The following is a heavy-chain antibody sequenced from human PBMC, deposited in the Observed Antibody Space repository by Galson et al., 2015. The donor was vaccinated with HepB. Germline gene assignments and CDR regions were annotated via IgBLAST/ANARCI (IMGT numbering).Heavy chain of an antibody. J-gene: IGHJ4*02. CDR3: ARTQRYCSGGSCYEASDY. Sequence: PALVKPTQTLTLTCTFSGFSLSTSGMCVSWIRQPPGKALEWLARIDWDGDKYYSTSLKTRLTISKDTSKNQVVLTMTNMDPVDTATYYCARTQRYCSGGSCYEASDYWGQGTLVTVSS. CDR1: GFSLSTSGMC. V-gene: IGHV2-70*11. D-gene: IGHD2-15*01. CDR2: IDWDGDK.